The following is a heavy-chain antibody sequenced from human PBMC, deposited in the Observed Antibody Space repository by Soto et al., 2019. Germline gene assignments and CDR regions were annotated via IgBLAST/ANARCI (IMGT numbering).Heavy chain of an antibody. J-gene: IGHJ4*02. V-gene: IGHV4-39*01. CDR1: GGSISSSSYY. CDR2: IYYSGST. D-gene: IGHD6-13*01. Sequence: LSLTCTVSGGSISSSSYYWGWIRQPPGKGLEWIGSIYYSGSTYYNLSLKSRVTISVDTSKNPFSLKLSSVTAADTAVYYCARYRREAVAGYTLDNWGQGILVTVSS. CDR3: ARYRREAVAGYTLDN.